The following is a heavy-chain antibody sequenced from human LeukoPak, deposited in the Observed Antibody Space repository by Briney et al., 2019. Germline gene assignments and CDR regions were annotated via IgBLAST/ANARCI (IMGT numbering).Heavy chain of an antibody. CDR3: AGSYSSSWYVGWFDP. V-gene: IGHV1-18*01. D-gene: IGHD6-13*01. J-gene: IGHJ5*02. CDR2: ISAYNGNT. CDR1: GYTFTSYG. Sequence: ASVKVSCKASGYTFTSYGISWVRQAPGQGLEWMGWISAYNGNTNYAQKLQGRVTMTTDTSTSTAYMELRSLRSDDTAVYYCAGSYSSSWYVGWFDPWGQGTLVTVSS.